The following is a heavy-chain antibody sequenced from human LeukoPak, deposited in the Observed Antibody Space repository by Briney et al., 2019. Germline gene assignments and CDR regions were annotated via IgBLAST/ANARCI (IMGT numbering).Heavy chain of an antibody. CDR2: IYYSVST. CDR1: GGSISSYY. J-gene: IGHJ4*02. Sequence: PSETLSLTCTVSGGSISSYYWSWIRQPPGKGLQWIGYIYYSVSTNYNPSLKSRVTISVDTSKNQFSLKLSSVTAADTAVYYCARHSGYYGSGSYLEYWGQGTLVTVSS. CDR3: ARHSGYYGSGSYLEY. D-gene: IGHD3-10*01. V-gene: IGHV4-59*08.